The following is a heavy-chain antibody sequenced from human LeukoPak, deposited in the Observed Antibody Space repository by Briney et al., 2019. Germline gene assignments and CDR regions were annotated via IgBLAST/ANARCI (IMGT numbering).Heavy chain of an antibody. CDR2: IKQDGSEK. J-gene: IGHJ4*02. Sequence: AGGSLRLSCAASGFTFSSYWMSWVRQAPGKGLEWVANIKQDGSEKYCVDSVRGRFTISRDNAKKSLYLQMNSLRAEDTAVYHCARNAADCTTSACYDSWGQGTLVTVSS. V-gene: IGHV3-7*03. CDR1: GFTFSSYW. CDR3: ARNAADCTTSACYDS. D-gene: IGHD2-8*01.